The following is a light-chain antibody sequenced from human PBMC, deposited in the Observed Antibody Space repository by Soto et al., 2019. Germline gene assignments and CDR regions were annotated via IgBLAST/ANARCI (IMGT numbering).Light chain of an antibody. CDR2: GAS. V-gene: IGKV3-15*01. J-gene: IGKJ1*01. Sequence: EVVMTQSPATLSVSPGERVTLSCRASQSVGSNFAWYQQKPGQAPRVLIYGASTRATGIPARFSGSGSGTEFTLTISSLQSEDFAIYYCLQYNNWPPWTFGQGTKVEI. CDR1: QSVGSN. CDR3: LQYNNWPPWT.